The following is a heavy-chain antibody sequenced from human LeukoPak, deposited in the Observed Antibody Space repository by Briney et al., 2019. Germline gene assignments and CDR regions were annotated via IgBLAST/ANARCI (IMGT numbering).Heavy chain of an antibody. CDR1: GFTFSGSA. CDR3: ARAQPLGSWYFDY. J-gene: IGHJ4*02. CDR2: IRSKANSYAT. D-gene: IGHD6-13*01. Sequence: GGSLRLSCAASGFTFSGSAMHWVRQASGKGLEWVGRIRSKANSYATAYAASVKGRFTISRDDSKNTAYLQMNSLKTEDTAVYYCARAQPLGSWYFDYWGQGTLVTVSS. V-gene: IGHV3-73*01.